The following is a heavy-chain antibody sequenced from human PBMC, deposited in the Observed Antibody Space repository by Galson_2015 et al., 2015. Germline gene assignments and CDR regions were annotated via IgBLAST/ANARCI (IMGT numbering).Heavy chain of an antibody. CDR2: ISDNGGNT. V-gene: IGHV3-64*02. D-gene: IGHD1/OR15-1a*01. J-gene: IGHJ4*02. CDR3: VRGSGTPDY. CDR1: GFTFRHFA. Sequence: PLRLSCAASGFTFRHFAMHWVRQAPGKGLESVSAISDNGGNTYYVDSVKGRFRISRDNSKSTLYLQMGSLRTEDMGVYYCVRGSGTPDYWSQGTLVTVSS.